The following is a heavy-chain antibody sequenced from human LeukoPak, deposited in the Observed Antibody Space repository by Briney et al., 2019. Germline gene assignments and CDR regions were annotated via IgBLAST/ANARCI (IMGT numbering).Heavy chain of an antibody. CDR2: IYSGGST. CDR1: GFTVSGND. D-gene: IGHD2-15*01. Sequence: GSLRLSCAASGFTVSGNDMSWVRQTPGKGLEWVSVIYSGGSTYYADSVKGRFTISRDNAKNSLYLQMNSLRAEDTAVYYCARSSPWGCSGGSCYSLSSYWGQGTLVTVSS. CDR3: ARSSPWGCSGGSCYSLSSY. J-gene: IGHJ4*02. V-gene: IGHV3-53*01.